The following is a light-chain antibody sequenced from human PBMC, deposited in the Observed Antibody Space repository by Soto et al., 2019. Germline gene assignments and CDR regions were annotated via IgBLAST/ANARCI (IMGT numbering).Light chain of an antibody. CDR1: QSISGY. CDR2: DAS. J-gene: IGKJ1*01. CDR3: QQYDSLWT. V-gene: IGKV1-5*01. Sequence: DIQMTQSPSTLSASVGDRVTITCRASQSISGYLAWYQQRPGKAPQLLIYDASSLQTGVPSSFSGSGSGTEFPLTITTLQPDDFATYYCQQYDSLWTFGQGTKVDIK.